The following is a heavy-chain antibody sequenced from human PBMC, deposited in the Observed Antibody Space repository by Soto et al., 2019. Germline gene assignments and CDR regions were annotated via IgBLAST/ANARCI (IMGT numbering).Heavy chain of an antibody. J-gene: IGHJ4*02. Sequence: VASVKVSCKASGGTFSSYAISWVRQAPGQGLEWMGGIIPIFGTANYAQKFQGRVTITADKSTSTAYMELSSLRSEDTAVYYCARGGYYERGYYFDYWGQGTLVTVS. D-gene: IGHD3-3*01. CDR3: ARGGYYERGYYFDY. CDR1: GGTFSSYA. V-gene: IGHV1-69*06. CDR2: IIPIFGTA.